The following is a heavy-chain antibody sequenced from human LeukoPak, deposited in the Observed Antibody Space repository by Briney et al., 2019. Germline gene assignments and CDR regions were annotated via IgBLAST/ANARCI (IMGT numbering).Heavy chain of an antibody. V-gene: IGHV3-21*01. Sequence: GGSLRLSCAASGFTFSSYSMNWVRQAPGKGLEWVSSISSSSSYTYYADSVKGRFTISRDNAKNSLYLQMNSLRAEDTAVYYCARDLAAASPYYYYGMDVWGQGTTVTVSS. CDR3: ARDLAAASPYYYYGMDV. CDR2: ISSSSSYT. D-gene: IGHD6-13*01. J-gene: IGHJ6*02. CDR1: GFTFSSYS.